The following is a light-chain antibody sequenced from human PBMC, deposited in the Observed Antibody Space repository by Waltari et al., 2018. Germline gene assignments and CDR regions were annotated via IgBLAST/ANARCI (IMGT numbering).Light chain of an antibody. V-gene: IGKV2-29*01. CDR2: EVS. CDR1: QSLLHSDGKTY. CDR3: QQYDDWPAT. Sequence: DIVMTQTPLSLSVTPGQPAAISCTSSQSLLHSDGKTYLFWYLQKPGQSPQLLIYEVSSRFSGVPDRFSGSGLGTEFTLTISSLQPEDFAVYFCQQYDDWPATFGQGTKVEI. J-gene: IGKJ1*01.